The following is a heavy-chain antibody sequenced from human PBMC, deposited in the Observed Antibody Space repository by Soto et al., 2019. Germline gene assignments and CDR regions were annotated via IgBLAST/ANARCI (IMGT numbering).Heavy chain of an antibody. J-gene: IGHJ6*02. Sequence: SETLSLTCAVYGGSFSGYYWSWIRQPPGKGLEWIGEISHSGSTNYNPSLKSRVTISEDTSKNQFSLKLSSVTAADTAVYYCARVRSTIFGVVRDPYYSPGMDVWGQGTTVTVSS. CDR1: GGSFSGYY. V-gene: IGHV4-34*01. D-gene: IGHD3-3*01. CDR2: ISHSGST. CDR3: ARVRSTIFGVVRDPYYSPGMDV.